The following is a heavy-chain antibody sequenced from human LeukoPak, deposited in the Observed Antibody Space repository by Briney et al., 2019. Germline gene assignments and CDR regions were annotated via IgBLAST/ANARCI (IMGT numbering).Heavy chain of an antibody. D-gene: IGHD6-19*01. J-gene: IGHJ4*02. Sequence: GASVNVSCMASGYTFTSYAMHWVRQAPGQRLEWMGWINAGNGNTKYSQKFQGRVTITRDTSASTAYMELSSLRSEDTAVYYCARTTPLKSSGWAFDYWGQGTLVTVSS. V-gene: IGHV1-3*01. CDR2: INAGNGNT. CDR3: ARTTPLKSSGWAFDY. CDR1: GYTFTSYA.